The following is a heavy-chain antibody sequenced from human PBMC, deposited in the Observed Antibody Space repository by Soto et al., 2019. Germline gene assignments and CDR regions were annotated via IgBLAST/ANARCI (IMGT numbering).Heavy chain of an antibody. Sequence: SETLSLTCTVSGGSISSYYWSWIRQPPGKGLEWIGYIYYSGSTNYNPSLKSRVTISVDTSKNQFSLKLSSVTAADTAVYYCAREGGRGGGYSSSWGQGTLVTVSS. V-gene: IGHV4-59*01. CDR1: GGSISSYY. D-gene: IGHD6-6*01. CDR2: IYYSGST. CDR3: AREGGRGGGYSSS. J-gene: IGHJ4*02.